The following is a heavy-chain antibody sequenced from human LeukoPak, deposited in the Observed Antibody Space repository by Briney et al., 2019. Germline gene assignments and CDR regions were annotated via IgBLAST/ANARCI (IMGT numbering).Heavy chain of an antibody. J-gene: IGHJ4*02. Sequence: GSNKYYADSVKGRFTISRDNSKNTLYLQMNSLRAEDTAVYYCAREMTDYYDSSGYYFDYWGQGTLVTVSS. CDR2: GSNK. V-gene: IGHV3-33*01. CDR3: AREMTDYYDSSGYYFDY. D-gene: IGHD3-22*01.